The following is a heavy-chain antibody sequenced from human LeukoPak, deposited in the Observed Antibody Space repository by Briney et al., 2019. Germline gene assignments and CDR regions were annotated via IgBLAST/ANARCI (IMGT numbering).Heavy chain of an antibody. CDR3: ARDYYDGSSYYLKYFQH. D-gene: IGHD3-22*01. CDR1: SLTLTTYS. J-gene: IGHJ1*01. Sequence: PGGSLRLSCVAPSLTLTTYSINSVGQAPGKGLEWVSCIGSSSNYIYYGDSVKGRFTISRDNAKNSLYLQMNSLRAEDTAVYYCARDYYDGSSYYLKYFQHWGQGTLVTVSS. V-gene: IGHV3-21*01. CDR2: IGSSSNYI.